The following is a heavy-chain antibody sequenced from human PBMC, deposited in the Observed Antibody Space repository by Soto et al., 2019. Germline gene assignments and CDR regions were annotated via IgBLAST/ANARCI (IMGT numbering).Heavy chain of an antibody. D-gene: IGHD4-17*01. Sequence: QVQLQESGPGLVKPSETLSLTCTVSGGSISGGIYYWSWVRQSPGKGLEWLGYIFHSGSTFYNPSPGSRVTISVDTSKNQFSLRLSSVTAADTAVYYCARAIIPLTTDWYFDLWGRGTLVTVSS. CDR1: GGSISGGIYY. J-gene: IGHJ2*01. V-gene: IGHV4-30-4*01. CDR3: ARAIIPLTTDWYFDL. CDR2: IFHSGST.